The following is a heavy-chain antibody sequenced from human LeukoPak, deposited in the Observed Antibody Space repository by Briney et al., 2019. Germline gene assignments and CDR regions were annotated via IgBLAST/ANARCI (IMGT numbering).Heavy chain of an antibody. J-gene: IGHJ4*02. CDR1: GLTFSSYA. CDR2: ISGSGGST. D-gene: IGHD3-10*01. Sequence: GGSLRLSCAASGLTFSSYAMSWVRQAPGKGLEWVSAISGSGGSTYYADSVKGRFTISRDNSKNTLYLQMNSLRAEDTAVYYCAKAAGLWFGEYLGYWGQGTLVTVSS. V-gene: IGHV3-23*01. CDR3: AKAAGLWFGEYLGY.